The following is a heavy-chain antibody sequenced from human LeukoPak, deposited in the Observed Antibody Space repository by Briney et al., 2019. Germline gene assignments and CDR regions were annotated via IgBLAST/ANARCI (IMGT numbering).Heavy chain of an antibody. D-gene: IGHD2-2*01. CDR1: GFTFSSYA. V-gene: IGHV3-23*01. Sequence: PGGSLRLSCAASGFTFSSYAMSWVRQAPGKGLEWVSAISGSGGSTYYADSVKGRFTISRDNSKNTLYLQMNSLRAEDTAVYYCAKDADCSRTSCYESSFDPWGQGTLVTVSS. J-gene: IGHJ5*02. CDR2: ISGSGGST. CDR3: AKDADCSRTSCYESSFDP.